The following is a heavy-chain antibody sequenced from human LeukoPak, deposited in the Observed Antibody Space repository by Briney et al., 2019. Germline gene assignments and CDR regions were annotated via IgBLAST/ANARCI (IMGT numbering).Heavy chain of an antibody. CDR2: INWNSDSI. V-gene: IGHV3-9*01. CDR1: GFTFDDYA. CDR3: AKAQHYYYYMDV. J-gene: IGHJ6*03. Sequence: GGSLRLSCAVSGFTFDDYAMHWVRQVPGKGLEWVSGINWNSDSIGYADSVKGRFTTSRDISKNTLYLQMNSLRAEDTALYYCAKAQHYYYYMDVWGKGTTVTVSS.